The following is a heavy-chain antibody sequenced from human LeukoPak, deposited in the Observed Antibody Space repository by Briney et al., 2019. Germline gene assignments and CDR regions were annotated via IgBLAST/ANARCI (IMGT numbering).Heavy chain of an antibody. CDR3: ARDLRLDYYYYYYMDV. V-gene: IGHV3-66*02. CDR2: IYSGGGT. D-gene: IGHD6-25*01. J-gene: IGHJ6*03. Sequence: GGSLRLSCAASGFTVSSNYMSWVRQAPGKGLEWVSVIYSGGGTYYADSVKGRFTIARDNSKNTLYLQMNSLRAEDTAVYYCARDLRLDYYYYYYMDVWGKGTTVTVSS. CDR1: GFTVSSNY.